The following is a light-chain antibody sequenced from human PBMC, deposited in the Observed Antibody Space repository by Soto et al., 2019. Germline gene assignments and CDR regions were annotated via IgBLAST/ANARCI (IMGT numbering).Light chain of an antibody. CDR2: DAS. CDR1: QDISNY. V-gene: IGKV1-33*01. CDR3: QQVSRYPST. J-gene: IGKJ4*01. Sequence: DIQMTQSPSSLSASVGDRVTITCQASQDISNYLNWCQQKPWKAPKLLINDASSLETGVPSRFSGSGSGTDFIFTISSLQPEDFATYFCQQVSRYPSTFGGGTTGDIK.